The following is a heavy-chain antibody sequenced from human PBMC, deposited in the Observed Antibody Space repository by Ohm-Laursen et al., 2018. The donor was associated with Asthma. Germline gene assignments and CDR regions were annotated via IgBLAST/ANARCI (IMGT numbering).Heavy chain of an antibody. D-gene: IGHD3-3*01. CDR3: VAHGDFWSGYYLVHGSGSYYTDY. J-gene: IGHJ4*02. V-gene: IGHV3-64D*06. CDR1: GFTFRSYA. Sequence: SLRLSCAASGFTFRSYAMHWVRQAPGKGLEYVSAISSNGGSTYYADSVKGRFTISRDNSKHTLYLQMSSLRAEDTAVYYCVAHGDFWSGYYLVHGSGSYYTDYWGQGTLVTASS. CDR2: ISSNGGST.